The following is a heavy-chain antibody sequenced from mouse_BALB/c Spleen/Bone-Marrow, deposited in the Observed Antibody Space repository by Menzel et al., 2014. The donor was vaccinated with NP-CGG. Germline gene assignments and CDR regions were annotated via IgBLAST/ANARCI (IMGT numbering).Heavy chain of an antibody. CDR2: IRNKAKGYTT. V-gene: IGHV7-3*02. CDR3: KRNIEVTSSYWSLDV. D-gene: IGHD2-1*01. CDR1: GFTLTDYY. J-gene: IGHJ1*01. Sequence: DVMLVESGGGSEQPGGSLRLSCATSGFTLTDYYMSWVRQPPGKALEWLGFIRNKAKGYTTEYSASVKGRFTISRDNSKRFLYLKMNPRSLEDGPIYSCKRNIEVTSSYWSLDVGGAGPT.